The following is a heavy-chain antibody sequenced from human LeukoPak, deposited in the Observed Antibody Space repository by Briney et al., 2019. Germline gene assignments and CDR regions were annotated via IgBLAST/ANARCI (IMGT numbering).Heavy chain of an antibody. CDR3: ARPLGRGITMIVVAFDY. Sequence: ASVKVSCKASGYTFTGYYMHWVRQAPGQGLEWMGWINPNSGGTNYAQKFQGRVTTTRDTSISTAYMELSRLRSDDTAVYYCARPLGRGITMIVVAFDYWGQGTLVTVSS. J-gene: IGHJ4*02. D-gene: IGHD3-22*01. CDR2: INPNSGGT. V-gene: IGHV1-2*02. CDR1: GYTFTGYY.